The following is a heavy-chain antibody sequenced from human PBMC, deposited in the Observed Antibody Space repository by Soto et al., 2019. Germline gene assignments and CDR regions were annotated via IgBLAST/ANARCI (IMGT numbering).Heavy chain of an antibody. J-gene: IGHJ4*02. CDR1: GFTFDDYT. V-gene: IGHV3-43*01. Sequence: EVQLVESGGVMIQPGGSLRLSCAASGFTFDDYTMHWVRQFPGKGLEWVSLISWDGTSTYYADSVKGRFTISRDNTRNSLYLQMSSLRTEDTALYYCAKAKLEEWGQGTLVTVSS. CDR3: AKAKLEE. CDR2: ISWDGTST. D-gene: IGHD1-1*01.